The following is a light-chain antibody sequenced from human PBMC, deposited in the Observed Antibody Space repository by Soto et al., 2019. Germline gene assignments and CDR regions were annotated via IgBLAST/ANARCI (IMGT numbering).Light chain of an antibody. J-gene: IGLJ3*02. CDR2: EVS. CDR1: SSDVGLFSL. Sequence: QSVPIQPASVSGSPGQSITISCTGTSSDVGLFSLVSWYQQYPDKAPKLILYEVSKWPSGISHRFSGSKSGNTASLTISGLLAEDEAVYYCCSFAGSRTWVFGGGTKVTVL. CDR3: CSFAGSRTWV. V-gene: IGLV2-23*02.